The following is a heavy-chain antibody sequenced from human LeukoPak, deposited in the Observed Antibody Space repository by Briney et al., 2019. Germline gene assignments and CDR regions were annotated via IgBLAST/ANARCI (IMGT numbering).Heavy chain of an antibody. V-gene: IGHV3-7*01. Sequence: GGCLRLSCAASGFTFSNSWMAWVRQAPGQGLEWVANIKQDESAKHYSDSVKGRFTISRDNAKNSLFLQMNGLRADDSALYYCARDTDGSLDYWGQGTLVTVSS. J-gene: IGHJ4*02. CDR2: IKQDESAK. D-gene: IGHD5-24*01. CDR3: ARDTDGSLDY. CDR1: GFTFSNSW.